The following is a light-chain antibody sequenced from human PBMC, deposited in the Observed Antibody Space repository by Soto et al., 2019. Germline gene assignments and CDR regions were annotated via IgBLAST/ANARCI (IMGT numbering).Light chain of an antibody. Sequence: QSVLTQPPSVSGAPGQRVTISCTGSSTNIGGGYDVHWYQQHPGTAPKLLIYGSSKRPSGVPDRFSGSKSGTTASLAITGLPAEDEAYYYRNPYSSTNFEVLGTGTKGTVL. CDR1: STNIGGGYD. CDR3: NPYSSTNFEV. CDR2: GSS. J-gene: IGLJ1*01. V-gene: IGLV1-40*01.